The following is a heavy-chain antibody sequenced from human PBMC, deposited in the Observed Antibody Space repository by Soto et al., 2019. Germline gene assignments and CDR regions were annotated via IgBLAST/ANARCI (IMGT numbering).Heavy chain of an antibody. Sequence: SETLSLTCTVSGGSVSSGSYYWRWVRQPPGKGLEWIGYIYYSGSTNYNPSLKSRVTISVDTSKNQFSLKLSSVTAADTAVYYCASSITIFGVVIIDDYWGQGTLVTVSS. CDR1: GGSVSSGSYY. D-gene: IGHD3-3*01. CDR2: IYYSGST. CDR3: ASSITIFGVVIIDDY. J-gene: IGHJ4*02. V-gene: IGHV4-61*01.